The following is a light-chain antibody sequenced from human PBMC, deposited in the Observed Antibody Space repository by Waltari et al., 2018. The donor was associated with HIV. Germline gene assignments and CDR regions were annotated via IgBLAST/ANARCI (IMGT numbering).Light chain of an antibody. V-gene: IGKV4-1*01. CDR2: WAS. CDR1: QCVMFISNKNNY. J-gene: IGKJ1*01. CDR3: QQYFMTPPT. Sequence: DVVLTQSPDALVGSVGDRVPLNCKSSQCVMFISNKNNYLAWYQQNPGQPPRLLLYWASTRESGVPARFSGSGSGTNFTHTISSLQAEDAAIYYCQQYFMTPPTFGQGTKVEI.